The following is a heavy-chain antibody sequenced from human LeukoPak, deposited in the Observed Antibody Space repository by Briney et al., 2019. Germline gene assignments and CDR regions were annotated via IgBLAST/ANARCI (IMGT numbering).Heavy chain of an antibody. CDR1: GYSFTSCG. D-gene: IGHD6-19*01. CDR2: ISTYNGNT. J-gene: IGHJ4*02. CDR3: ARDRAGSAWYTTFDY. V-gene: IGHV1-18*01. Sequence: ASVKVSCKASGYSFTSCGISWVRQAPGQGLEWMGWISTYNGNTNYAQKLQGRVTMTTDTSTSRVYMDLRSLRSDDTAVYYCARDRAGSAWYTTFDYWGQGTLATVSS.